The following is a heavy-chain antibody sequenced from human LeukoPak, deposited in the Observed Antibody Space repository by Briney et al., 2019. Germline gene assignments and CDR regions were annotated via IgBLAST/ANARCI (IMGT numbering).Heavy chain of an antibody. CDR3: AKGLVLRFLEWHGLDYFDY. CDR2: IRYDGSNK. CDR1: GFTFSSYG. D-gene: IGHD3-3*01. Sequence: PGGSLRLSCAASGFTFSSYGMHWVRQAPGKGLEWVAFIRYDGSNKYYADSVKGRFTISRDNSKNTLYLQMNSLRAEDTAVYYCAKGLVLRFLEWHGLDYFDYWGQGTLVTVSS. V-gene: IGHV3-30*02. J-gene: IGHJ4*02.